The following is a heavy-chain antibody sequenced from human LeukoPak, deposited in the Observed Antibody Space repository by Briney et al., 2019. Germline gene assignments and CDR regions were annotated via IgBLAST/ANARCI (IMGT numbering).Heavy chain of an antibody. CDR2: IVGSGANT. J-gene: IGHJ4*02. CDR1: GFIFSNYA. CDR3: AKWGDYGVLTGYYDPDN. V-gene: IGHV3-23*01. D-gene: IGHD3-9*01. Sequence: TGGSLRLSCAASGFIFSNYAMSWARQAPGKGLEWVSAIVGSGANTYYADSVKGRFTISRDNPRNTLYLQMNSLRAEDTAVYYCAKWGDYGVLTGYYDPDNWGQGTLVTVSS.